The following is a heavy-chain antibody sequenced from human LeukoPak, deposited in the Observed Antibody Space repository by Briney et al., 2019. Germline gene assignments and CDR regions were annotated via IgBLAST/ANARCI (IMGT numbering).Heavy chain of an antibody. Sequence: GASVKVSCKTCVYTFTSYGISCVRQAPGQGLEWMGWISGYNGNTNYAQKLQGRVTMTSDTSTSSAYMELRSLRSDDTAVYFCARDGSGIVGPTGFFDYWGQGTLVTVSS. V-gene: IGHV1-18*01. J-gene: IGHJ4*02. CDR2: ISGYNGNT. D-gene: IGHD1-26*01. CDR1: VYTFTSYG. CDR3: ARDGSGIVGPTGFFDY.